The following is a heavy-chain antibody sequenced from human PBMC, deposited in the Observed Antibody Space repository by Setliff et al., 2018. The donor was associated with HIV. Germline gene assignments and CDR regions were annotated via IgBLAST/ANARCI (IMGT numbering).Heavy chain of an antibody. V-gene: IGHV3-21*01. CDR3: ARDGTAAAPTWFDP. D-gene: IGHD6-13*01. CDR2: ISSSSSYI. CDR1: GFTFSTYS. J-gene: IGHJ5*02. Sequence: KPGGSLRLSCAASGFTFSTYSMNWVRQAPGKGLEWVSSISSSSSYIYYADSVQGRFTISRDNAKNSLYLQMNSLRAEDTAVYYCARDGTAAAPTWFDPWGQGTLVTVSS.